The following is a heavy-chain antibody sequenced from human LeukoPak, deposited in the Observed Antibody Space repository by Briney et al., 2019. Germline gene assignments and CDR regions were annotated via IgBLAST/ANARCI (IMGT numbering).Heavy chain of an antibody. V-gene: IGHV3-30*02. D-gene: IGHD2-2*01. J-gene: IGHJ4*02. CDR3: ARYCSSTSCYPDY. Sequence: GGSLRLSCAASGFTFSSYGMHWVRQAPGKGLEWVAFIRYDGSNKYYADSVKGRFTISRDNSKNTLYLQMNSLRAEDTAVYYCARYCSSTSCYPDYWGQGTLVTVSS. CDR1: GFTFSSYG. CDR2: IRYDGSNK.